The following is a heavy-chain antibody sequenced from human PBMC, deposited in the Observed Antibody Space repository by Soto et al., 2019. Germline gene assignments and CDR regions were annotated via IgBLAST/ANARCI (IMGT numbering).Heavy chain of an antibody. J-gene: IGHJ3*02. Sequence: PGGSLRLSCAASGFTVSSNYMSWVRQAPGKGLEWVSVIYSGGSTYYADSVKGRFTISRDNSKNTLYLQMNSLRAEDTAVYYCAPDPDSGRHSYAFDIWGQGTMVTVSS. V-gene: IGHV3-53*01. CDR2: IYSGGST. CDR3: APDPDSGRHSYAFDI. D-gene: IGHD1-26*01. CDR1: GFTVSSNY.